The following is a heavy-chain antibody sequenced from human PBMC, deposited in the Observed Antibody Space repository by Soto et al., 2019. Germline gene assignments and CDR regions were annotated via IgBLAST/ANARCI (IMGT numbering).Heavy chain of an antibody. V-gene: IGHV3-33*01. J-gene: IGHJ4*02. CDR3: ARDGSVGATAYFDY. CDR1: GFTFSSYG. CDR2: IWYDGSNK. D-gene: IGHD1-26*01. Sequence: GGSLRLSCAASGFTFSSYGMHWVRQAPGKGLEWVAVIWYDGSNKYYADSVKGRFTISRDNSKNTLYLQMNSLRAEDTAVYYCARDGSVGATAYFDYWGQGTLVTVSS.